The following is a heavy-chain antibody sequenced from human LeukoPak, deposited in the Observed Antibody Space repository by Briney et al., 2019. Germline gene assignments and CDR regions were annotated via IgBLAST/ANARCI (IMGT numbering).Heavy chain of an antibody. CDR3: ARGVAYQDYDFWSGYYPYYYGMDV. V-gene: IGHV3-21*01. D-gene: IGHD3-3*01. CDR2: ISSSSSYV. CDR1: GFTISSYS. Sequence: PGGSLRLSCAASGFTISSYSMNWVRQAPGKGLEWVSSISSSSSYVYYADSVKGRFTISRDNAKNSLYLQMNSLRAEDTAVYYCARGVAYQDYDFWSGYYPYYYGMDVWGQGTTVTVSS. J-gene: IGHJ6*02.